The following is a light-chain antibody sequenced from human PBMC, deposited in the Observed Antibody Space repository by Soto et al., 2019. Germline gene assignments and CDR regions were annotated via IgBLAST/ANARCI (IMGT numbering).Light chain of an antibody. CDR2: GAS. J-gene: IGKJ1*01. Sequence: EIVLTQSPATLSLSPGERTTLSCRSSQSVRSYLAWYQQKPGQAPRLLIYGASNRATGIPARFSGSGSGTEFNLTISSLQSEDFAIYYCRHYNNWPPETFGQGTKVDIK. CDR3: RHYNNWPPET. V-gene: IGKV3D-15*01. CDR1: QSVRSY.